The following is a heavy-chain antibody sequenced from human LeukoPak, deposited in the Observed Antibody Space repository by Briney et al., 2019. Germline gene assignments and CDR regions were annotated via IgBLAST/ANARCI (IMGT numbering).Heavy chain of an antibody. CDR3: ARHAEGGAEYFQH. Sequence: PSETLSLTCTVSGGSISSYYWSWIRQPPGKGLEWIGYIYYSGSTNYNPSLKSRVTISVDTSKNQFSLKLSSVTAADTAVYYCARHAEGGAEYFQHWGQGTLVTVSS. V-gene: IGHV4-59*08. CDR1: GGSISSYY. D-gene: IGHD3-16*01. J-gene: IGHJ1*01. CDR2: IYYSGST.